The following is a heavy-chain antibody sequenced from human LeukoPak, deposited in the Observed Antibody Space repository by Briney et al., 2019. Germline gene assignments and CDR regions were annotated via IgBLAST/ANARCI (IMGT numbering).Heavy chain of an antibody. CDR3: VRDRYSGYAPTYFDY. J-gene: IGHJ4*02. Sequence: ASVKVSCKVSGYTLTELSMHWVRQAPGKGLEWMGGFDPEDGETIYAQKFQGRVTMTEDTSTDTAYMELSSLRSEDTAVYYCVRDRYSGYAPTYFDYWGQGTLVTVSS. CDR2: FDPEDGET. D-gene: IGHD5-12*01. V-gene: IGHV1-24*01. CDR1: GYTLTELS.